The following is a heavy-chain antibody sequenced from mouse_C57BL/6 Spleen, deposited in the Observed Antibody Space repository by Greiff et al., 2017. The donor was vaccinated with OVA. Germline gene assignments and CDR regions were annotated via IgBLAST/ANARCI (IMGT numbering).Heavy chain of an antibody. CDR1: GYTFTDYY. D-gene: IGHD1-1*01. CDR2: INPNNGGT. V-gene: IGHV1-26*01. CDR3: ARRGHYYGSYWYFDV. Sequence: VQLQQSGPELVKPGASVKISCKASGYTFTDYYMNWVKQSHGKSLEWIGDINPNNGGTSYNQKFKGKATLTVDKSSSTAYMELRSLTSEDSAVYYCARRGHYYGSYWYFDVWGTGTTVTVSS. J-gene: IGHJ1*03.